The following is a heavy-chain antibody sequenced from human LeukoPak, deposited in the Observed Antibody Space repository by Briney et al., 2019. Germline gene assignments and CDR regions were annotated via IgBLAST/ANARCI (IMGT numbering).Heavy chain of an antibody. J-gene: IGHJ6*03. CDR3: AKRGTVTTYYYYMDV. D-gene: IGHD4-17*01. V-gene: IGHV3-23*01. Sequence: GGSLRLSCAASGFTFNTYNMNWVRQAPGKGLEWVSAISGSGGSTYYADSVKGRFTISRDNSKNTLYLQMNSLRAEDTAVYYCAKRGTVTTYYYYMDVWGKGTTVTVSS. CDR2: ISGSGGST. CDR1: GFTFNTYN.